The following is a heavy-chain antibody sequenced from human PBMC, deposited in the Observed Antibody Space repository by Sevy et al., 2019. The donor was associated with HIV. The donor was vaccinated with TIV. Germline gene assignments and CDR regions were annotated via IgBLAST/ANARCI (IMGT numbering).Heavy chain of an antibody. D-gene: IGHD1-1*01. CDR2: IYFTGNT. CDR1: GGSISSYF. Sequence: SETLSLTCSVSGGSISSYFWTWVRQSPGKGLEWIGNIYFTGNTDYSPSLKSRVTLSLDTSKSQFSLTLKAVTAADTAIYFCARDSTTRPRVLDYWGQGTLVTISS. V-gene: IGHV4-59*01. J-gene: IGHJ4*02. CDR3: ARDSTTRPRVLDY.